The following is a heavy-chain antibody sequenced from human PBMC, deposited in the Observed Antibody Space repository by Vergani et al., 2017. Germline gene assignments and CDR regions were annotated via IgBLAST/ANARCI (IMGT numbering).Heavy chain of an antibody. Sequence: QVQLQESGPGLVKPSQTLSLTCTVSGGSISSGDYYWSWIRQPPGKGLEWIGYIYYSGSTYYNPSLKSRVTISVDTSKNQFSLKLSSVTAADTAVYYCARVVRRRKWLLRSHAFDIWGQGPMVTVSS. CDR1: GGSISSGDYY. V-gene: IGHV4-30-4*08. CDR3: ARVVRRRKWLLRSHAFDI. CDR2: IYYSGST. D-gene: IGHD3-22*01. J-gene: IGHJ3*02.